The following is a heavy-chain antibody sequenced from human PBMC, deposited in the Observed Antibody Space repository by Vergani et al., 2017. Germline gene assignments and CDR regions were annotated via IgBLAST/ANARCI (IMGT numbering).Heavy chain of an antibody. CDR2: IRSDESRR. CDR3: AKEGGGYCSGGTCYPEY. V-gene: IGHV3-30*02. J-gene: IGHJ4*02. Sequence: QVQLVESGGGVVQPGGSLRLSCAASGFTFNSYSMHWVRQAPGKGLEWVASIRSDESRRYYGDSMEGPLTISRDNSKNTLYLQMKSLKPEDTAVYYCAKEGGGYCSGGTCYPEYWGQGTLVIVSS. CDR1: GFTFNSYS. D-gene: IGHD2-15*01.